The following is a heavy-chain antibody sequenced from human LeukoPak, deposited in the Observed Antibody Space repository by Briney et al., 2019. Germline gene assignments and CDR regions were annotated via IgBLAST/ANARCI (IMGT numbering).Heavy chain of an antibody. V-gene: IGHV3-74*01. Sequence: GWSLRLSCAASGFTFSSYWMHWVRQAPGKGLVWVSRINSDGSSTSYADSVKGRFTISRDNAKNTLYLQMNSLRAEDTAVYYCAREWWGTLYYDSSGYYFDYWGQGTLVTVSS. D-gene: IGHD3-22*01. CDR3: AREWWGTLYYDSSGYYFDY. J-gene: IGHJ4*02. CDR2: INSDGSST. CDR1: GFTFSSYW.